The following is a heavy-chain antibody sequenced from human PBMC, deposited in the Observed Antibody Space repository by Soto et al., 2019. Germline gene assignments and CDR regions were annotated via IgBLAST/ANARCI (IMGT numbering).Heavy chain of an antibody. V-gene: IGHV3-23*01. CDR1: GFTFSSYA. CDR2: ISGSGGST. D-gene: IGHD3-22*01. J-gene: IGHJ3*02. Sequence: PGGSLRLSCAASGFTFSSYAMSWVRQAPGKGLEWVSAISGSGGSTYYADSVKGRFTISRDNSKNTLYLQMNSLRAEDTAVYYCAKEADYYDSSGYYSGAFDIWGQGTTVTVSS. CDR3: AKEADYYDSSGYYSGAFDI.